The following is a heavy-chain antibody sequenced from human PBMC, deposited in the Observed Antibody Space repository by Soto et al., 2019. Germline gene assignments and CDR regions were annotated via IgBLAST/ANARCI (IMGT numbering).Heavy chain of an antibody. CDR3: AREXGHCTTTVCYREFAFDI. V-gene: IGHV1-69*08. Sequence: GASVKVSCKASGGTFNNYILNWVRQAPGQGLEWMGQIIPILRSANYAQKFQGRVTITADESTSTASMELSSVRSEDTAIYYCAREXGHCTTTVCYREFAFDIRGPGTKVTVSS. D-gene: IGHD2-2*01. CDR2: IIPILRSA. J-gene: IGHJ3*02. CDR1: GGTFNNYI.